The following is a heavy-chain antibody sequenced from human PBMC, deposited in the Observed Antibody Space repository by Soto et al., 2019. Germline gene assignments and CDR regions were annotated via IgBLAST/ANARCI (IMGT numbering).Heavy chain of an antibody. J-gene: IGHJ3*02. CDR2: IYSGGST. CDR1: GFTVSSNY. CDR3: ARGHHLLGRQWLVHDAFDI. Sequence: GGSLRLSCAASGFTVSSNYMSWVRQAPGKGLEWVSVIYSGGSTYYADSVKGRFTISRDNSKNTLYLQMNSLRAEDTAVYYCARGHHLLGRQWLVHDAFDIWGQGTMVTVSS. V-gene: IGHV3-53*01. D-gene: IGHD6-19*01.